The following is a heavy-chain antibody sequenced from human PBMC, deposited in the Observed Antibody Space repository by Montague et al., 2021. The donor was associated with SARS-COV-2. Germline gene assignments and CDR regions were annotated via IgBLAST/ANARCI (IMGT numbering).Heavy chain of an antibody. V-gene: IGHV4-39*01. CDR2: IYYTENT. CDR1: GGSISNSIYY. Sequence: SETLSLTCTVPGGSISNSIYYWDWIRQPPGKGLEWIGSIYYTENTXYNPSLKSRVTISIDTSKNQFSLKLSSVTAADTAVYYCARPGSGYSYGSGAFDYWGQGTLVTVSS. CDR3: ARPGSGYSYGSGAFDY. D-gene: IGHD5-18*01. J-gene: IGHJ4*02.